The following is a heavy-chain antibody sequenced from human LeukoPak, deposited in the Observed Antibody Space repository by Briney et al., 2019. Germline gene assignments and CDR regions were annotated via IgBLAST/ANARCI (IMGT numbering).Heavy chain of an antibody. CDR3: ARDKFHYSGSGNQPGGFDY. CDR2: ISRSGSTK. J-gene: IGHJ4*02. V-gene: IGHV3-11*01. CDR1: GFTFSDYN. Sequence: GGSLRLSCAASGFTFSDYNMRWIRQAPGKGLEWVSSISRSGSTKYYADSVKGRFTISRDNAKNSLFLQMNSLRAEDTAVYYCARDKFHYSGSGNQPGGFDYWGQGTLVTVSS. D-gene: IGHD3-10*01.